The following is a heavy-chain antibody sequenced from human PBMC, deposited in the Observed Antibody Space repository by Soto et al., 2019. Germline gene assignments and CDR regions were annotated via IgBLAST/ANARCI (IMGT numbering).Heavy chain of an antibody. J-gene: IGHJ4*02. CDR3: ATESIVATIRTLFDY. D-gene: IGHD5-12*01. CDR2: FDPEDGET. CDR1: GYTLTELS. V-gene: IGHV1-24*01. Sequence: ASVKVSCKVSGYTLTELSMHWVRQAPGKGLEWMGGFDPEDGETIYAQKFQGRVTVTEDTSTDTAYMELSSLRSEDTAVYYCATESIVATIRTLFDYWGQGTLVTVSS.